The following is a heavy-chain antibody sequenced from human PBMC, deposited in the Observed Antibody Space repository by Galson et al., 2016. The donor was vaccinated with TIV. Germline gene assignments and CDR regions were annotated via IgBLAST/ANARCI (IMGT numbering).Heavy chain of an antibody. V-gene: IGHV3-23*01. J-gene: IGHJ6*02. D-gene: IGHD3-10*01. CDR1: GFTFSSYA. CDR2: ISGSGGRT. CDR3: AKTMVRGVIISTYYYGLDV. Sequence: SLRLSCAASGFTFSSYAMSWVRQAPGQGLEWVSAISGSGGRTYHADSVKGRFTISRDNSKNTLYLQMNRLRAEDTAVYYCAKTMVRGVIISTYYYGLDVWGRGTTVTLSS.